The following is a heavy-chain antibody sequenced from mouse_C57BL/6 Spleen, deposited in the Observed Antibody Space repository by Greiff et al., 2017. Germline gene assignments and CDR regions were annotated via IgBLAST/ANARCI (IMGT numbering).Heavy chain of an antibody. CDR3: ARGYDGYYRFDY. J-gene: IGHJ2*01. D-gene: IGHD2-3*01. Sequence: EVQVVESGPGLVKPSQSLSLTCSVTGYSITSGYYWNWIRQSPGNKLEWMGYISYDGSNNYNPSLKNRISITRDTSKNQFFLKLNSVTTEDTATYYCARGYDGYYRFDYWGQGTTLTVSS. CDR2: ISYDGSN. V-gene: IGHV3-6*01. CDR1: GYSITSGYY.